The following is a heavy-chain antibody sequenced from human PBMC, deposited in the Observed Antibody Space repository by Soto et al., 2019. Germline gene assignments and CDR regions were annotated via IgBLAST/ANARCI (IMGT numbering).Heavy chain of an antibody. CDR2: ILYDGSRT. J-gene: IGHJ4*02. D-gene: IGHD1-26*01. Sequence: QAQLVESGGGVVQPGRSLRLSCAASGFTFSTYAMHWVRQAPGKGLEWVAVILYDGSRTYYADSVKGRFTISRDNSKNTLYLEMKSLRDEDTAVYFCARDRGDDYYRRYFDSWGQGTLVTVSS. V-gene: IGHV3-30-3*01. CDR1: GFTFSTYA. CDR3: ARDRGDDYYRRYFDS.